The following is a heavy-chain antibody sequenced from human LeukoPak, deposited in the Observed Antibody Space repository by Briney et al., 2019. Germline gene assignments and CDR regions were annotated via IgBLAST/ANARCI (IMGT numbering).Heavy chain of an antibody. CDR2: IYYSGST. CDR1: GGSISSSSYS. Sequence: SETLSLTCTVSGGSISSSSYSWGWIRQPPGKGLEWIGSIYYSGSTYYNPSFKSRVTISVDTSKNQFSLKLSSVTAADTAVYYCARYLSSIAARFDYWGQGTLVTVSS. J-gene: IGHJ4*02. CDR3: ARYLSSIAARFDY. V-gene: IGHV4-39*01. D-gene: IGHD6-6*01.